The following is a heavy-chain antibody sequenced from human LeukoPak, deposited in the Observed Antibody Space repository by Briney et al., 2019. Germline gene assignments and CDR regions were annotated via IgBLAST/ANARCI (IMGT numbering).Heavy chain of an antibody. Sequence: GGSLRLSCAASGFTVSSNYMSWVRQAPGKGLEWVSVIYSGGSTYYADSVKGRFTISRDNSKNTLYLQMNSLRAEDTAVYYCAKWKIVVVTATSFDYWGQGTLVTVSS. CDR3: AKWKIVVVTATSFDY. CDR2: IYSGGST. CDR1: GFTVSSNY. D-gene: IGHD2-21*02. J-gene: IGHJ4*02. V-gene: IGHV3-53*01.